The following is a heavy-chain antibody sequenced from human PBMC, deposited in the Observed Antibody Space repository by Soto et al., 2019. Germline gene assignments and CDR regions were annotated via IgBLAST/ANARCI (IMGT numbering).Heavy chain of an antibody. D-gene: IGHD3-3*01. Sequence: EVQLVESGGGLVQPGGSLRLSCAASGFSVSNLYMTWFRQAPGKGLAWVSVISSGGSTYYADSVKGRFTISRDNSKNTLYLEMKSLRAGDTAVYYCARDTLGGAYDFCQGGKGTLVTVSS. V-gene: IGHV3-66*01. CDR2: ISSGGST. CDR1: GFSVSNLY. CDR3: ARDTLGGAYDFCQ. J-gene: IGHJ4*02.